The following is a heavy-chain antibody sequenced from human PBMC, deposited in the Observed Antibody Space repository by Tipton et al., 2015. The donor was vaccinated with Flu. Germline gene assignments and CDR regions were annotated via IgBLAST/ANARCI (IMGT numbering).Heavy chain of an antibody. CDR1: GFTFSSYG. Sequence: SLRLSCAASGFTFSSYGMHWVRQAPGKGLEWVAVIWYDGSNKYYADSVKGRFTVSRDNSKNTLYLQMNSLRAEDTAVYYCARDDPYYYDSSGYYPWGQGTLVTVSS. V-gene: IGHV3-33*01. D-gene: IGHD3-22*01. J-gene: IGHJ5*02. CDR3: ARDDPYYYDSSGYYP. CDR2: IWYDGSNK.